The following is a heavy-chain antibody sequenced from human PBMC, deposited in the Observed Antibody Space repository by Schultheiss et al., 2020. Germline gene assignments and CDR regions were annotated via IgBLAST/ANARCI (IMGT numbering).Heavy chain of an antibody. V-gene: IGHV1-69*05. J-gene: IGHJ6*02. CDR2: IIPIFGTA. CDR3: ARDSGITMVRGVIGSAHTKYYYYYGMDV. Sequence: SVKVSGKASGGTFSSYAISWVRQAPGQGLEWMGGIIPIFGTANYAQKLQGRVTMTTDTSTSTAYMELRSLRSDDTAVYYCARDSGITMVRGVIGSAHTKYYYYYGMDVWGQGTTVTVSS. CDR1: GGTFSSYA. D-gene: IGHD3-10*01.